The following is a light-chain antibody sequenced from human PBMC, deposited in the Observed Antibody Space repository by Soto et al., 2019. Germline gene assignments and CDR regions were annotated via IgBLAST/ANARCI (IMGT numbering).Light chain of an antibody. CDR3: QQYDTYS. Sequence: DIPMTQSPSTLSASVGDRVTITCRASQSISSSYLAWYQQKPGKAPKLLIYDASSLESGVPSRFSGSGSGTEFTLTISSLQPDDFATYYCQQYDTYSFGQGTKLEIK. J-gene: IGKJ2*01. CDR2: DAS. CDR1: QSISSSY. V-gene: IGKV1-5*01.